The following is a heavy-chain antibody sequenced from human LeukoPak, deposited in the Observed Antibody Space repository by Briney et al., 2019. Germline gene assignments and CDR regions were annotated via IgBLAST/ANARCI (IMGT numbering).Heavy chain of an antibody. Sequence: PGRSLRLSCAASGFTFSSYAMHWVRQAPGKGLEWVAVISYDGSNKYYADSVKGRFTISRDNSKNTLYLQMNSLRAEDTAVYYCAKVPYLSRSGWYFDYWGQGTLVTVSS. V-gene: IGHV3-30-3*01. J-gene: IGHJ4*02. CDR3: AKVPYLSRSGWYFDY. D-gene: IGHD6-19*01. CDR1: GFTFSSYA. CDR2: ISYDGSNK.